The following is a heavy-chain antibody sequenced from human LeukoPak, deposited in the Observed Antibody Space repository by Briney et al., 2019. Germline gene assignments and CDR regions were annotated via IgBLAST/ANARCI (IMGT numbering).Heavy chain of an antibody. CDR2: ISYDGSNK. CDR3: AKGRGMTTVTSSGMDV. Sequence: PGGSLRLSCAASGFTFSSYGMHWVRQAPGKGLEWVAVISYDGSNKYYADSVKGRFTISRDNSKNTLYLQMNSLRAEDTAVYYCAKGRGMTTVTSSGMDVWGQGTTVTVSS. CDR1: GFTFSSYG. D-gene: IGHD4-17*01. V-gene: IGHV3-30*18. J-gene: IGHJ6*02.